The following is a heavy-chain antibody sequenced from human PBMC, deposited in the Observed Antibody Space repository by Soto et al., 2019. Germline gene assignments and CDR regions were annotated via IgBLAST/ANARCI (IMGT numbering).Heavy chain of an antibody. D-gene: IGHD3-3*01. CDR3: ASTYYDFWSGYR. Sequence: QLQLQESGPGLVKPSETLSLTCTVSGGSISSSSYYWGWIRQPPGKGLEWIGSIYYSGSTYYNPSLKSRVTISVNTSKNQFSLKLSSVTAADTAVYYCASTYYDFWSGYRWGQGTLVTVSS. J-gene: IGHJ4*02. V-gene: IGHV4-39*01. CDR1: GGSISSSSYY. CDR2: IYYSGST.